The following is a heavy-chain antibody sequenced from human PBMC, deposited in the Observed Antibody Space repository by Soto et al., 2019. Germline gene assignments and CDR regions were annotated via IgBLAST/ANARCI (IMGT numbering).Heavy chain of an antibody. CDR1: GGSISSYS. CDR2: IYYSGNT. Sequence: SETLSLTCTVSGGSISSYSWSWIRQPPGKGLEWIGYIYYSGNTNYNPSLKSRVTISVDTSKNQFSLKLSSVTAADTAVYYCARSDGRYWGQGTLVTVSS. V-gene: IGHV4-59*01. J-gene: IGHJ4*02. CDR3: ARSDGRY.